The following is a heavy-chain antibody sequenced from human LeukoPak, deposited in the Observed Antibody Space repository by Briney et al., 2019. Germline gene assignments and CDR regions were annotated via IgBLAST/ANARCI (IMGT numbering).Heavy chain of an antibody. Sequence: GGSLRLSCAASGFTFDDYAMHWVRQAPGKGLDWVSGIRWNSGSIGYADSVKGRFTISRDNAKNSLYLQMNSLRAEDTALYYCAKDLTLAAAGAFDIWGQGTMVTVSS. CDR2: IRWNSGSI. CDR3: AKDLTLAAAGAFDI. D-gene: IGHD6-13*01. V-gene: IGHV3-9*01. J-gene: IGHJ3*02. CDR1: GFTFDDYA.